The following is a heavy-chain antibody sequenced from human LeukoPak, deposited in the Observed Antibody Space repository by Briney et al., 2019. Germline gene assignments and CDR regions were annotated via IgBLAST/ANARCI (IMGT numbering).Heavy chain of an antibody. CDR2: ISSSSSYI. CDR3: ARDRGLRLDYYMDV. CDR1: GFTFSSYS. J-gene: IGHJ6*03. Sequence: GGSLRLSCAASGFTFSSYSMNRVRQAPGKGLEWVSSISSSSSYIYYADSVKGRFTISRDNAKNSLYLQMNSLRAEDTAVYYCARDRGLRLDYYMDVWGKGTTVTVSS. V-gene: IGHV3-21*01. D-gene: IGHD3-16*01.